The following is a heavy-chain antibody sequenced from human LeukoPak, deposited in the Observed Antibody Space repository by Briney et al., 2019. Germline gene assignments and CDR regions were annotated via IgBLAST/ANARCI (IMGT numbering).Heavy chain of an antibody. CDR1: GFIFSSYA. J-gene: IGHJ3*02. Sequence: PGGSLRLSCAASGFIFSSYAMHWVRQAPGKGLEWVAVISYDGSNKYYADSVKGRFTISRDNSRNTLYLQMNSLRAEDTAVYYCARVASYAFDIWGQGTMVTVSS. CDR2: ISYDGSNK. CDR3: ARVASYAFDI. V-gene: IGHV3-30*04. D-gene: IGHD6-6*01.